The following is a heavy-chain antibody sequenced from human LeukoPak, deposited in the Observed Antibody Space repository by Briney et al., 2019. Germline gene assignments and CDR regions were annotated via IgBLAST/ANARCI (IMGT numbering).Heavy chain of an antibody. J-gene: IGHJ5*02. D-gene: IGHD6-19*01. Sequence: SGGSLRLSCVASGFTFSSYAMSWVRQAPGKGLEWVSAISGSGGSTYYADSVKGRFTISRDKSKSTLYLQMNSLRAEDTAVFYCAKLPTTGWYAGGNWFDPWGQGTLVTVSS. CDR3: AKLPTTGWYAGGNWFDP. CDR2: ISGSGGST. V-gene: IGHV3-23*01. CDR1: GFTFSSYA.